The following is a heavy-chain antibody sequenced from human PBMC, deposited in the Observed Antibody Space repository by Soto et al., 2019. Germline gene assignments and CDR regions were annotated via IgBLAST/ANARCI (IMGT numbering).Heavy chain of an antibody. J-gene: IGHJ6*02. D-gene: IGHD3-10*01. CDR3: ARDTTRAMVRIYYGMDV. CDR2: IWYDGSNK. V-gene: IGHV3-33*01. CDR1: GFIFSTYG. Sequence: QVQLVESGGGVVQPGRSLRLSCAASGFIFSTYGMHWVRQAPGKGLEWVAVIWYDGSNKYYADSVKGRFTISRDNSKNXMYLQMNSLRAEDTAVDYCARDTTRAMVRIYYGMDVWGQGTTVTVSS.